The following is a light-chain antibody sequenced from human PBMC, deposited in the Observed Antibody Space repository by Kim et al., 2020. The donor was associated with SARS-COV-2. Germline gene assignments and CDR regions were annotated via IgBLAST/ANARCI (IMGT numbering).Light chain of an antibody. Sequence: ASVGERVTLTCRASQGISNYLAWYQQKPGKVPKLLIYAASALRSGVPSRFSGSGSGTDFTLTITSLQPEDVAVYYCQQCKGDPWTFGHGTKVEIK. CDR1: QGISNY. CDR3: QQCKGDPWT. V-gene: IGKV1-27*01. CDR2: AAS. J-gene: IGKJ1*01.